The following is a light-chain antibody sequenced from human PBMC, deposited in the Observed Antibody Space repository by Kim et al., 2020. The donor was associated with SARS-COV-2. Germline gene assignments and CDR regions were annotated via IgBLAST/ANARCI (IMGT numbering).Light chain of an antibody. J-gene: IGKJ4*01. Sequence: GSPGEGVTRSCRSSQSVRNNLTWFQQKPGQAPRLLIYAASTRATGIPARFGGSGSGTEFTLTISSLQSEDCAVYYCQQYNTRFLTFGGGTKVDIK. CDR1: QSVRNN. V-gene: IGKV3-15*01. CDR2: AAS. CDR3: QQYNTRFLT.